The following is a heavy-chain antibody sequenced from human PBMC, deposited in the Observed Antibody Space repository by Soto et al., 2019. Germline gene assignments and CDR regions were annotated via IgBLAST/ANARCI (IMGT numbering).Heavy chain of an antibody. CDR1: GFNFITYS. CDR2: ISSSAIYI. CDR3: VRDGLDYYDTERLYFDK. Sequence: DVQLVESGGGPVRPGGSLRLSCAASGFNFITYSLNWVRQAPGKGLEWVASISSSAIYIDYADSVKGRFTISRDNVNNSLYLQMNSLRAEDTATYYCVRDGLDYYDTERLYFDKWGQGTLVTVSS. D-gene: IGHD3-22*01. J-gene: IGHJ4*02. V-gene: IGHV3-21*01.